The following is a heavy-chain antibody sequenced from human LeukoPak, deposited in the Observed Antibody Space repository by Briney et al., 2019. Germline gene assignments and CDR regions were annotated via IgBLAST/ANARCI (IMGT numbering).Heavy chain of an antibody. CDR2: IKSKTDGGTT. Sequence: GGSLRLSCAASGFTFSNAWMSWVRQAPGKGLEWVGRIKSKTDGGTTDYAAPVKGRFTISRDDSKNTLYLQMNSLKTEDTAVYDCTTDPDSSGYPDYWGQGTLVTVSS. D-gene: IGHD3-22*01. V-gene: IGHV3-15*01. CDR1: GFTFSNAW. J-gene: IGHJ4*02. CDR3: TTDPDSSGYPDY.